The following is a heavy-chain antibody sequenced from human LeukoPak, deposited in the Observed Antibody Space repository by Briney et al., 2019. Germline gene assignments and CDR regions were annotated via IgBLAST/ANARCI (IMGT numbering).Heavy chain of an antibody. CDR1: GGSISSGDYY. CDR2: IYYSGST. CDR3: ARDKGSSGWYPNWFDP. J-gene: IGHJ5*02. V-gene: IGHV4-61*08. Sequence: PSETLSLTCTVSGGSISSGDYYWSWIRQPPGKGLEWIGYIYYSGSTNYNPSLKSRVTISVDTSKNQFSLKLSSVTAADTAVYYCARDKGSSGWYPNWFDPWGQGTLVTVSS. D-gene: IGHD6-19*01.